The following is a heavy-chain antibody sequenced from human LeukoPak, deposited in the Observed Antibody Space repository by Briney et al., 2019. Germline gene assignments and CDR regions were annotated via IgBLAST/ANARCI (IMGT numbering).Heavy chain of an antibody. CDR3: AREGVVVVAARSDTTYYYGMDV. J-gene: IGHJ6*04. V-gene: IGHV1-18*04. CDR1: GYTFTSYG. CDR2: ISAYNGNT. Sequence: ASVKVSCKASGYTFTSYGISWVRQAPGQGLEWMGWISAYNGNTNYAQKLQGRVTMTTDTSTSTAYMELRSLRSDDTAVYYCAREGVVVVAARSDTTYYYGMDVWGKGTTVTVSS. D-gene: IGHD2-15*01.